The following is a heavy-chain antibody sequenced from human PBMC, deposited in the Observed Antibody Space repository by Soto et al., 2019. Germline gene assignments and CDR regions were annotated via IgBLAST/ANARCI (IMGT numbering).Heavy chain of an antibody. CDR3: VRDRDLYRDMFHADL. D-gene: IGHD1-26*01. J-gene: IGHJ4*01. CDR1: GFTFSSYA. Sequence: PGGSLRLSCAASGFTFSSYAMSWVRQAPGKGLEWVSAISGSGGSTYYADSVKGRFTISRDNAANSVFLQMNSLRDEDTAVYFCVRDRDLYRDMFHADLWGQGTLVTVSS. CDR2: ISGSGGST. V-gene: IGHV3-23*01.